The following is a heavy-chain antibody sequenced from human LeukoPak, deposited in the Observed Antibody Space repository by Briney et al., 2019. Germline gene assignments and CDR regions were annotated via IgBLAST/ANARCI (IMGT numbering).Heavy chain of an antibody. J-gene: IGHJ5*02. V-gene: IGHV4-59*01. CDR2: IYYSGST. CDR3: ARGGYYYGSGSYFGIIGWFDP. D-gene: IGHD3-10*01. CDR1: GGSISSYY. Sequence: SETLSLTCTVSGGSISSYYWSWIRQPPGKGLEWIGYIYYSGSTNYNPSLKSRVTISVDTSKNQFSLKLSSVTAADTAVYYRARGGYYYGSGSYFGIIGWFDPWGQGTLVTVSS.